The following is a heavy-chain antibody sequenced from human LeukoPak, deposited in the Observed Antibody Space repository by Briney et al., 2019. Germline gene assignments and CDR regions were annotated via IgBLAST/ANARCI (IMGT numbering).Heavy chain of an antibody. CDR1: GYTLTELS. CDR3: ATGLPAAKREYFQH. V-gene: IGHV1-24*01. Sequence: ASVKVSCKVSGYTLTELSMHWVRQAPGKGLEWMGGFDPEDGETIYAQKFQGGVTMTEDTSTDTAYMELSSLRSEDTAVYYCATGLPAAKREYFQHWSQGTLVTVSS. D-gene: IGHD2-2*01. CDR2: FDPEDGET. J-gene: IGHJ1*01.